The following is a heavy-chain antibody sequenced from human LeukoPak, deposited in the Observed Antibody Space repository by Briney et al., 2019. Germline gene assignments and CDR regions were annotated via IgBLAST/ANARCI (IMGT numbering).Heavy chain of an antibody. CDR3: ASYPRYVSSPPFDY. V-gene: IGHV1-2*02. CDR2: INPNTGGT. Sequence: ASVKVSCKASGYTFTGYYMHWVRQAPGQGLEWMGWINPNTGGTNYAQKFQGRVTMTRDTTISTAYMELSKLTSDDTAVYYCASYPRYVSSPPFDYWGQGTLVTVPS. D-gene: IGHD2-15*01. CDR1: GYTFTGYY. J-gene: IGHJ4*02.